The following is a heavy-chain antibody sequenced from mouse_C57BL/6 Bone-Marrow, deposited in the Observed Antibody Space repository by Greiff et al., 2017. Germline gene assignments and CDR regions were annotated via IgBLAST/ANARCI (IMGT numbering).Heavy chain of an antibody. CDR1: GYTFTSYW. J-gene: IGHJ4*01. CDR3: ARSRWLLPIYAMDY. CDR2: IDPSDSYT. Sequence: QVQLKQPGAELVRPGTSVKLSCKASGYTFTSYWMHWVKQRPGQGLEWIGVIDPSDSYTNYNQKFKGKATLTVDTSSSTAYMQLSSLTSEDSAVYYGARSRWLLPIYAMDYWGQGTSVTVSS. V-gene: IGHV1-59*01. D-gene: IGHD2-3*01.